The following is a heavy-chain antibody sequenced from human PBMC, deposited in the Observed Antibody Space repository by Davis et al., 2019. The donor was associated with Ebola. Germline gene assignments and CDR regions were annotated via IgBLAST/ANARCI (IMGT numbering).Heavy chain of an antibody. J-gene: IGHJ4*02. V-gene: IGHV1-2*06. Sequence: AASAKVSCRAAGETITGYYMHWGRQAAGQRVGWMGRINPHSGGTNCAQKFQGRVTITRDTSISTAYMELSRLTSDDTAVYYCARLCFGGVGFHYCGQGTLLTVSS. CDR2: INPHSGGT. CDR1: GETITGYY. D-gene: IGHD3-10*01. CDR3: ARLCFGGVGFHY.